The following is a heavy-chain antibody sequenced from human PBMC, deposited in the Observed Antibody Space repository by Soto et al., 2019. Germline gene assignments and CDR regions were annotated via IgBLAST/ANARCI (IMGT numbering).Heavy chain of an antibody. CDR3: ASPTMTSTSFYYAVDV. D-gene: IGHD4-17*01. J-gene: IGHJ6*02. V-gene: IGHV5-10-1*01. CDR1: GHRFTTYW. CDR2: INPTDSET. Sequence: PGESLKISCKTSGHRFTTYWISWVRQMPGKGLEYMGKINPTDSETNYSPSFEGHVTFSVDRFTSTAYVRWNSLKASDTAMYYCASPTMTSTSFYYAVDVWGQGTTVTVSS.